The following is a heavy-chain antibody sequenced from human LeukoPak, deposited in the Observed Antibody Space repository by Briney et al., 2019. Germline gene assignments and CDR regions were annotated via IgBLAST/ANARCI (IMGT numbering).Heavy chain of an antibody. CDR1: GYTFTGCY. J-gene: IGHJ1*01. CDR3: ARSIAAAGTAAFQH. D-gene: IGHD6-13*01. CDR2: INPNSGGT. Sequence: ASVKVSCKASGYTFTGCYMHWVRQAPGQGLEWMGWINPNSGGTNYAQKFQGWVTMTRDTSISTAYMELSRLRSDDTAVYYCARSIAAAGTAAFQHWGQGPLVTVSS. V-gene: IGHV1-2*04.